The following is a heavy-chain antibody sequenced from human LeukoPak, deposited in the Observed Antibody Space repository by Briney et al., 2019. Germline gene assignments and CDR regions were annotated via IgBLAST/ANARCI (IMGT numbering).Heavy chain of an antibody. CDR2: INHSGST. J-gene: IGHJ4*02. V-gene: IGHV4-34*01. CDR1: GGSFSGYY. CDR3: ARRIMITFGGVIVPQGGYFDY. Sequence: PETLSLTCAVYGGSFSGYYWSWIRQPPGKGLEWIGEINHSGSTNYNPSLKSRVTISVDTSKNQFSLKLSSVTAADTAVYYCARRIMITFGGVIVPQGGYFDYWGQGTLVTVSS. D-gene: IGHD3-16*02.